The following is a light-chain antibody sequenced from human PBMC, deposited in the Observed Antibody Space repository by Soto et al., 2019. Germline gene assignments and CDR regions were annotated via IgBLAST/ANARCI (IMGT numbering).Light chain of an antibody. J-gene: IGKJ1*01. CDR2: DAS. V-gene: IGKV3-11*01. CDR1: QGVSSY. CDR3: QQRSNWPRT. Sequence: EIVLTQSPATLSLSPGEGATLSCRASQGVSSYLAWYQQKPGQAPRLLIHDASNRATGIPARFSGSGSGTDFTLTISSLEPEDFAVYYCQQRSNWPRTFGQGTKVEIK.